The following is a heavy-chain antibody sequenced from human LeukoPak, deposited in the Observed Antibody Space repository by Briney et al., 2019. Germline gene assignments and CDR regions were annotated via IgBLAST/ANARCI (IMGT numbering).Heavy chain of an antibody. Sequence: PGGSLRLSCAASGFTFSSYSMNWVCQAPGKGLEWVSSISSSSSYIYYADSVKGRFTISRDNAKNSLYLQMNSLRAEDTAVYYCASPDSSGYSPYYFDYWGQGTLVTVSS. CDR2: ISSSSSYI. CDR3: ASPDSSGYSPYYFDY. D-gene: IGHD3-22*01. V-gene: IGHV3-21*01. J-gene: IGHJ4*02. CDR1: GFTFSSYS.